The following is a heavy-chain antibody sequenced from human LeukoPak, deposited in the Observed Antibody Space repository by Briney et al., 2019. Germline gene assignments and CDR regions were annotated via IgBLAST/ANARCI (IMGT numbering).Heavy chain of an antibody. CDR2: ISYDGSNK. CDR1: GFTFSSYG. D-gene: IGHD3-10*01. J-gene: IGHJ6*02. Sequence: GGSLRLSCAASGFTFSSYGMHWVRQAPGKGLEWVAVISYDGSNKYYADSVKGRFTISRYNSKNTLYLQMNSLRAEDTAVYYSVGELLPYYGMDVWGQGTTVTVSS. CDR3: VGELLPYYGMDV. V-gene: IGHV3-30*03.